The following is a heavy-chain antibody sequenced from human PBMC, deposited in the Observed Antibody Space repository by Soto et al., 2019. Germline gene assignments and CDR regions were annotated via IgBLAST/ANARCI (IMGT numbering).Heavy chain of an antibody. CDR3: ALMARRDSGTWYYYYGMDV. CDR1: GFSLSTSGMC. J-gene: IGHJ6*02. V-gene: IGHV2-70*11. Sequence: GSGPTLVNPTQTLTLTCTFSGFSLSTSGMCVSWIRQPPGKALESLARIDWDDDKYYSTSLKTRLSISKDTSKNQVVLTMTNMDPVDTATYYCALMARRDSGTWYYYYGMDVWGQGTTVTVSS. D-gene: IGHD6-13*01. CDR2: IDWDDDK.